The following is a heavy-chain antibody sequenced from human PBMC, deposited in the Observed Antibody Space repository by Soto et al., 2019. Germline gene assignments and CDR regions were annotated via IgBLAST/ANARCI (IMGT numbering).Heavy chain of an antibody. CDR1: GYSFPSHG. V-gene: IGHV1-18*04. D-gene: IGHD2-15*01. CDR3: ARAVGYSYAFDI. Sequence: ASEKVSCKASGYSFPSHGISWVRQAPGQGLEWMGWISGYNGNTNYAQNLQGRVTMTTDTSTSTAYMELRSLRSDDTAVYYCARAVGYSYAFDIWGQGTMVTVSS. J-gene: IGHJ3*02. CDR2: ISGYNGNT.